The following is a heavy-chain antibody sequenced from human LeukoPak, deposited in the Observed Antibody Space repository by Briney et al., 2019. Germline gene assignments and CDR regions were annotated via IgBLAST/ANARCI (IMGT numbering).Heavy chain of an antibody. CDR2: LSASGGTT. CDR3: ADRPGEFGISPTGPNWFDT. CDR1: GFSFSTYA. J-gene: IGHJ5*02. D-gene: IGHD3-16*01. V-gene: IGHV3-23*01. Sequence: GGSLRLSCAASGFSFSTYAMTWVRQAPGKGLEWVSALSASGGTTYYADSVKGRFTTSRDNSKNTLYLQMNSLRAEDTAVYYCADRPGEFGISPTGPNWFDTGGKENRVPVS.